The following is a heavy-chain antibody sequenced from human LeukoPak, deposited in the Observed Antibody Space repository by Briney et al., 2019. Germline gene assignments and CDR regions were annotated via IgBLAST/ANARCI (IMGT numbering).Heavy chain of an antibody. Sequence: WESLCLTCAASGFTFSSYWRNWIRQAPGKGLVWVGCINTGGRSKSYADFVKGRFTISSNNAKNLLYLQMNGPRAEDTAFYYGARAWESMVRGVNGWYYYYYMDVWRKGTTVSVSS. D-gene: IGHD3-10*01. CDR2: INTGGRSK. CDR1: GFTFSSYW. V-gene: IGHV3-74*01. J-gene: IGHJ6*03. CDR3: ARAWESMVRGVNGWYYYYYMDV.